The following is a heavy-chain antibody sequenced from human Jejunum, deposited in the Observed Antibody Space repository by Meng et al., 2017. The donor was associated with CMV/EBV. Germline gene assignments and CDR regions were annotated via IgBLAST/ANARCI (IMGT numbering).Heavy chain of an antibody. Sequence: CAASGFRFAYYAMPWVRQAPGKGLEWVSGISWGSDNIEYADSVHGRFTISRDNSKNTLYLQMNSLRAEDTAIYYCAKTGDGFTFDYWGQGTVVTVSS. CDR2: ISWGSDNI. D-gene: IGHD2-21*02. V-gene: IGHV3-9*01. CDR1: GFRFAYYA. J-gene: IGHJ4*02. CDR3: AKTGDGFTFDY.